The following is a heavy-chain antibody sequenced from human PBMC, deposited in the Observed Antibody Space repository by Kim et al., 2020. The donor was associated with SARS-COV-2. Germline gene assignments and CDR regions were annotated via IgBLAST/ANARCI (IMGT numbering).Heavy chain of an antibody. CDR3: AKDMNALIGFIAAAGSDYYYYGMDV. V-gene: IGHV3-43*02. D-gene: IGHD6-13*01. J-gene: IGHJ6*02. CDR2: ISGDGGST. CDR1: GFTFDDYA. Sequence: GGSLRLSCAASGFTFDDYAMHWVRQAPGKGLEWVSLISGDGGSTYYADSVKGRFTISRDNSKNSLYLQMNSLRTEDTALYYCAKDMNALIGFIAAAGSDYYYYGMDVWGQGTTVTVSS.